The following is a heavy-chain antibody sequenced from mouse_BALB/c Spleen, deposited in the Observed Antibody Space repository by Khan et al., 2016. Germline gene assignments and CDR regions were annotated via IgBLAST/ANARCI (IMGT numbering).Heavy chain of an antibody. J-gene: IGHJ3*01. Sequence: QVQLKESGPGLVAPSQSLSITCTVSGFSLTGYGVNWVRQPPGKGLEWLGKIWGDGRTDYNSALKSRVSISKDNPKSQVFLKMNSLQTDDTANYYCSRSSDGFADWGQVTLVIVSA. CDR1: GFSLTGYG. CDR3: SRSSDGFAD. V-gene: IGHV2-6-7*01. CDR2: IWGDGRT.